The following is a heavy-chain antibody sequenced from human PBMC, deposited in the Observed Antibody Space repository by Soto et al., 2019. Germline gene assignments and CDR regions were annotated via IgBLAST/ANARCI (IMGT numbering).Heavy chain of an antibody. CDR1: GFTFSSYG. D-gene: IGHD3-3*01. CDR2: ISYDGSNK. V-gene: IGHV3-30*03. Sequence: GGSLRLSCAASGFTFSSYGMHWVRQAPGKGLEWVAVISYDGSNKYYADSVKGRFTISRDNSKNSLYLQMNSLRAEDTAVYYCARPRYDFWSGYFYYYGMDVWGQGTTVTVSS. CDR3: ARPRYDFWSGYFYYYGMDV. J-gene: IGHJ6*02.